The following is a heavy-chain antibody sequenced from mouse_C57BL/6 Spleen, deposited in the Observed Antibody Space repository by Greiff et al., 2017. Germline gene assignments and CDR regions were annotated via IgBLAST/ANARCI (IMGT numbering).Heavy chain of an antibody. Sequence: VQLQESGAELVKPGASVKISCKASGYAFSSYWMNWVKQRPGTGLEWIGQIYPGDGDTNYNGKFKGKATLTADKSSSTAYMQRSSLTSEDSAVYFCARRGLTPYAMDYWGQGTSVTVSS. CDR3: ARRGLTPYAMDY. J-gene: IGHJ4*01. V-gene: IGHV1-80*01. CDR1: GYAFSSYW. D-gene: IGHD4-1*01. CDR2: IYPGDGDT.